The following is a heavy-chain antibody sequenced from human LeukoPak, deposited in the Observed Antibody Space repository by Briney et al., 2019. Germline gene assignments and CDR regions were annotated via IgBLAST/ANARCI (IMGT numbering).Heavy chain of an antibody. Sequence: SETLSPTCAVSGGSISSGSYYWSWIRQPAGKGLEWIGRIYTSGSTNYNPSLKSRVTISVDTSKNQFSLKLSSVTAADTAVYYCARGIVGAIPYWYFDLWGRGTLVTVSS. CDR3: ARGIVGAIPYWYFDL. D-gene: IGHD1-26*01. J-gene: IGHJ2*01. CDR2: IYTSGST. V-gene: IGHV4-61*02. CDR1: GGSISSGSYY.